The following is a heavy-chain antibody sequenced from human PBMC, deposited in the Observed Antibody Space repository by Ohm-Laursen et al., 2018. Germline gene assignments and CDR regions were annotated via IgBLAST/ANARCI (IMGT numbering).Heavy chain of an antibody. Sequence: GSLRLSCAASGFTFSDYYMSWIRQAPGKGLEWVSYISSSGSTIYYADSVKGRFTISRDNAKNSLYLQMNSLRAEDTAVYYCAKSSALRRFGELSPLTPYYFDYWGQGTLVTVSS. V-gene: IGHV3-11*01. CDR1: GFTFSDYY. CDR2: ISSSGSTI. D-gene: IGHD3-10*01. J-gene: IGHJ4*02. CDR3: AKSSALRRFGELSPLTPYYFDY.